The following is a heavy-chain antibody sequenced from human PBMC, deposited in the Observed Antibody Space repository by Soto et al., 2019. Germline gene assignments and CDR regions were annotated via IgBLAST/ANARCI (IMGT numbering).Heavy chain of an antibody. CDR1: GGSISSYY. CDR3: ARVASYSSSHLSYFDY. V-gene: IGHV4-59*01. Sequence: PSETLSLTCTASGGSISSYYWSWIRQPPGKGLEWIGYIYYSGSTNYNPSLKSRVTISVDTSKNQFSLKLSSVTAADTAVYYCARVASYSSSHLSYFDYWGQGTLVTVSS. D-gene: IGHD6-13*01. CDR2: IYYSGST. J-gene: IGHJ4*02.